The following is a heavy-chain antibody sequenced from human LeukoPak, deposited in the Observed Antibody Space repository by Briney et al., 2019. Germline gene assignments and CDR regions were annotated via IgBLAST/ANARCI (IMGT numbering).Heavy chain of an antibody. CDR3: AKDQISVASPFDY. Sequence: GGSLRLSCAASGFTFSSYAMSWVRQAPGKGLEWVSAISGSGGSTYYPDSVKGRFTISRDNSKNTLHLQMNSLRAEDTAVYYCAKDQISVASPFDYWGQGTLVTVSS. CDR1: GFTFSSYA. J-gene: IGHJ4*02. V-gene: IGHV3-23*01. D-gene: IGHD5-12*01. CDR2: ISGSGGST.